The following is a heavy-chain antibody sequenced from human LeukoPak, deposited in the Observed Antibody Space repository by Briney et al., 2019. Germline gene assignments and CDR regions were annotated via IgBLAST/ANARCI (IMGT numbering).Heavy chain of an antibody. J-gene: IGHJ4*02. CDR3: ARGGGGQWLVLGGFDY. Sequence: SETLSLTCTVSGGSLSSYYWSGIRQPAGKGLEWIGRIYTSGSTNYNPSLKSRVTMSVDTSKNQFSLKLSSVTAADTAVYYCARGGGGQWLVLGGFDYWGQGTLVTVSS. CDR2: IYTSGST. V-gene: IGHV4-4*07. D-gene: IGHD6-19*01. CDR1: GGSLSSYY.